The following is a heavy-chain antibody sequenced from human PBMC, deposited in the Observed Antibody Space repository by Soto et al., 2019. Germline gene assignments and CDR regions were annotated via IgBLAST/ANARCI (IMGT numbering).Heavy chain of an antibody. J-gene: IGHJ6*02. CDR2: INPNSGGT. D-gene: IGHD6-6*01. CDR1: GYTFTGYY. V-gene: IGHV1-2*02. CDR3: ARDRMGRDSSSSRDYYYYYGMGV. Sequence: ASVKVSCKGSGYTFTGYYMHWVRQAPGQGLEWMGWINPNSGGTNYAQKFQGRVTMTRDTSISTAYMELSRLRSDDTAVYYCARDRMGRDSSSSRDYYYYYGMGVWGQGTTVTVSS.